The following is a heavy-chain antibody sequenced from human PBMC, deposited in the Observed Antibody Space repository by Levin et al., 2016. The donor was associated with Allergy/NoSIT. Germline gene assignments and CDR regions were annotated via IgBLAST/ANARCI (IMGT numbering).Heavy chain of an antibody. D-gene: IGHD1-7*01. Sequence: RQAPGKGLEWVSYISSSSSYTNYADSVKGRFTISRDNAKNSLYLQMNSLRAEDTAVYYCARELELSFDPWGQGTLVTVSS. CDR3: ARELELSFDP. CDR2: ISSSSSYT. V-gene: IGHV3-11*05. J-gene: IGHJ5*02.